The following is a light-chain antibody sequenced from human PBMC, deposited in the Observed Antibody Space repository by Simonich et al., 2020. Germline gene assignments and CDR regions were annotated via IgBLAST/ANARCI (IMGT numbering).Light chain of an antibody. CDR3: QQYYSTPYT. J-gene: IGKJ2*01. Sequence: DIVMTQSPDSLAVSLGDRATINCKSSQSVLYSSNNTNYLAWYQQKPGQPPKLLIYWASTRESGVPNRFSGSGSGTDFTLTISSLQAEDVAVYYCQQYYSTPYTFGQGTKLEIK. CDR1: QSVLYSSNNTNY. CDR2: WAS. V-gene: IGKV4-1*01.